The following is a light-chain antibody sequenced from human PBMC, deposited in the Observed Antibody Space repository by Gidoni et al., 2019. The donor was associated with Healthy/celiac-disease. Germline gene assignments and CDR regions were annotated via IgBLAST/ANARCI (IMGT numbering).Light chain of an antibody. Sequence: DIQLTQSPSFLSASVGDRVTITCWASQGISSYLAWYQQKPGKAPKLLIYAASTLQSGVPSRFSGSGSGTEFTLTISSLQPEDFATYYCQQLNTYPSFGGGTKVENK. J-gene: IGKJ4*01. CDR1: QGISSY. V-gene: IGKV1-9*01. CDR2: AAS. CDR3: QQLNTYPS.